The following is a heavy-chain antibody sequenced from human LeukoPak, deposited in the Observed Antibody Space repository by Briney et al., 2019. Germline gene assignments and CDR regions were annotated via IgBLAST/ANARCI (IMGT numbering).Heavy chain of an antibody. V-gene: IGHV4-59*08. D-gene: IGHD3-22*01. CDR3: ARNFDSYNAFDV. CDR2: IYYRGST. Sequence: SETLSLTCTVSGGSISSYYWSWIRQPPGKGLEWIGYIYYRGSTNYNPSLESRVTISVDTSKNQFSLKLSSVTAADTAVYYCARNFDSYNAFDVWGQGTMVTVSS. CDR1: GGSISSYY. J-gene: IGHJ3*01.